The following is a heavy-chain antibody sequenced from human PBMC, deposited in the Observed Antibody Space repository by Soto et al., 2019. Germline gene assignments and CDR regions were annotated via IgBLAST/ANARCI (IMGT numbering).Heavy chain of an antibody. CDR3: ARGPRIAANNWFDP. Sequence: SVKVSCKASGGTFSSYTISWVRQAPGQGLEWMGRIIPILGIANYAQKFQGRVTITADKSASTAYMELSSLRSEDTAVYYCARGPRIAANNWFDPWGQGTRVTVSS. D-gene: IGHD6-25*01. J-gene: IGHJ5*02. CDR1: GGTFSSYT. CDR2: IIPILGIA. V-gene: IGHV1-69*02.